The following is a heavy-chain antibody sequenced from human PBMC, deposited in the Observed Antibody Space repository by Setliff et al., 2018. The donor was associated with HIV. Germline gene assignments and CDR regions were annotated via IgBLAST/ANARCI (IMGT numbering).Heavy chain of an antibody. CDR3: SRGSYYMDV. CDR2: IHSSGST. Sequence: SETLSLTCSVSSGSVSGYYWGWIRQPPGKKLEWIGYIHSSGSTIYSASLKSRVRISVETSRNQVSLRLSFVTAAETAVYHCSRGSYYMDVWGKGTTVTVSS. CDR1: SGSVSGYY. J-gene: IGHJ6*03. V-gene: IGHV4-59*08. D-gene: IGHD3-16*01.